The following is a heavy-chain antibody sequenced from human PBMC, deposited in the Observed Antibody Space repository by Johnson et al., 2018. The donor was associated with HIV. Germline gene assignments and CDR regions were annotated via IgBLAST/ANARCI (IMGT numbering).Heavy chain of an antibody. D-gene: IGHD6-19*01. CDR3: ARGGYSSGWIYAFDI. CDR2: IKQDGSEK. J-gene: IGHJ3*02. Sequence: VQLVESGGGVVRPGGSLRLSCAASGFTFSSYWMSWVRQAPGKGLEWVANIKQDGSEKYYVDSVKGRFTISRDNAKNSLYLQMNSLRAEDTAVYYCARGGYSSGWIYAFDIWGQGTMVTVSS. V-gene: IGHV3-7*01. CDR1: GFTFSSYW.